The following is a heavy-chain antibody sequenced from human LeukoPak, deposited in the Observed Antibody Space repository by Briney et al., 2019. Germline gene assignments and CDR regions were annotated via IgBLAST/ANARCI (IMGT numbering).Heavy chain of an antibody. CDR3: TTWDGGY. CDR2: IRSKANNYAP. V-gene: IGHV3-73*01. D-gene: IGHD1-26*01. CDR1: GFTFSDSA. J-gene: IGHJ4*02. Sequence: GRSLRLSCAASGFTFSDSAMHWVRQASGKGLEWVGRIRSKANNYAPAYAASVKGRFTISRDDSKNTAYLQMNSLKTEDTAMYYCTTWDGGYWGQGTLVTVSS.